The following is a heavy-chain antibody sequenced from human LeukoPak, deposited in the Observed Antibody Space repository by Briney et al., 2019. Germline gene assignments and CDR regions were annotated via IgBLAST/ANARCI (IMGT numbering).Heavy chain of an antibody. V-gene: IGHV1-2*06. J-gene: IGHJ4*02. Sequence: ASVKVSCKTSGYTFTDFYIHWVRQAPGQGLEWLGRINPHNGGSNSAQNFQGRVTLTRGMSLTTAYLELSSLRSDDTAIYYCARGPMKVLVTSLDFWGPGALVTVSS. CDR3: ARGPMKVLVTSLDF. CDR2: INPHNGGS. CDR1: GYTFTDFY. D-gene: IGHD3-22*01.